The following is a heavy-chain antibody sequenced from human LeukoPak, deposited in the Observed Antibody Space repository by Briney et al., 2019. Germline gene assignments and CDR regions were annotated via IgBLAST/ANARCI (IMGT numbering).Heavy chain of an antibody. J-gene: IGHJ4*02. D-gene: IGHD6-19*01. CDR3: AREGSYSSGWYYFDY. Sequence: GRSLRLSCAASGFTFSSYAMHWVRQAPGKGLEWVAVISYDGSNKYYADSVKGRFTISRDNSKNTLYLQMNSLRAEDTAVYYCAREGSYSSGWYYFDYWGQGTLVTVS. V-gene: IGHV3-30-3*01. CDR2: ISYDGSNK. CDR1: GFTFSSYA.